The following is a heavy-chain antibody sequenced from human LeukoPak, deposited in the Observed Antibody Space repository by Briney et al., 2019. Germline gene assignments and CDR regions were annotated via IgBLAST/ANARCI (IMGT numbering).Heavy chain of an antibody. J-gene: IGHJ4*02. V-gene: IGHV3-21*04. Sequence: GGSLRLSCAASGFTFSSYGMHWVRQAPGKGLEWVSSISSSSSYIYYAGSVKGRFTISRDNAKNSLYLQMNSLRAEDTAVYYCARDRDSSLDYWGQGTLVTVSS. D-gene: IGHD6-13*01. CDR1: GFTFSSYG. CDR2: ISSSSSYI. CDR3: ARDRDSSLDY.